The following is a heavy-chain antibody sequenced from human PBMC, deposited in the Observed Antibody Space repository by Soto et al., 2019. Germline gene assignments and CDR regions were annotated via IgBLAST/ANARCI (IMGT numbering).Heavy chain of an antibody. CDR1: GFTVSSNY. J-gene: IGHJ4*02. V-gene: IGHV3-66*01. CDR2: IYSGGST. D-gene: IGHD3-3*01. Sequence: GGSLRLSCAASGFTVSSNYMSWVRQAPGKGLEWVSVIYSGGSTYYADSVKGRFTISRDNSKNTLYLQMNSLRAEDTAVYYCARDGATIFGVVTDYWGQGTLVTVSS. CDR3: ARDGATIFGVVTDY.